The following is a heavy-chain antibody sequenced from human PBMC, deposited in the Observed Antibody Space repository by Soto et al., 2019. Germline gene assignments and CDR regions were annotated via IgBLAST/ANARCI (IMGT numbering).Heavy chain of an antibody. CDR3: ARVSMSTVSWGFDP. J-gene: IGHJ5*02. CDR2: IYNSGTT. D-gene: IGHD4-4*01. Sequence: PSETLSLTCAVSGDSITSNHWSWIRQPPGRGLEWIGYIYNSGTTKYNPSLKSRVIISVDTSKNQLSLKLSSVTAADTAVYYCARVSMSTVSWGFDPWGQGTLVTVSS. CDR1: GDSITSNH. V-gene: IGHV4-59*01.